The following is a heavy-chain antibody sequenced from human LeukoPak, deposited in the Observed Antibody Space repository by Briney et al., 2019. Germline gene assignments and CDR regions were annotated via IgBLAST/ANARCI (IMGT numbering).Heavy chain of an antibody. J-gene: IGHJ3*02. CDR3: ARRGDSRGYYDAFDI. CDR1: GFTFSSYN. D-gene: IGHD3-22*01. CDR2: VGTAGDT. Sequence: PGGSLRLSCTASGFTFSSYNMHWVRQPTGKGLEWVSAVGTAGDTYYPGSVKGRFTISRENAKNSLYLQMNSLRAGDTAVYYCARRGDSRGYYDAFDIWGQGTIVTVSS. V-gene: IGHV3-13*01.